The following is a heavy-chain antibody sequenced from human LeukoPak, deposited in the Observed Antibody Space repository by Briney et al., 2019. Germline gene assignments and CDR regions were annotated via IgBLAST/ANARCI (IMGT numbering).Heavy chain of an antibody. V-gene: IGHV4-4*02. CDR2: VHLSGRT. Sequence: PSGTLSLTCGVSGGSISTTNWWTWVRQPPGEGLEWIGEVHLSGRTHYNPSLESRVTLSVDMSENHISLRLTSVTAADTAVYYCAREGGPYRPLDYSGQGTLVTVSS. J-gene: IGHJ4*02. CDR1: GGSISTTNW. CDR3: AREGGPYRPLDY.